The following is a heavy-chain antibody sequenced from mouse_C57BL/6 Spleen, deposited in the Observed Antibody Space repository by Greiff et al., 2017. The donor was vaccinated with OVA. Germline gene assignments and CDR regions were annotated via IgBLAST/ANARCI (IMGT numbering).Heavy chain of an antibody. D-gene: IGHD1-1*01. V-gene: IGHV1-80*01. Sequence: QVQLKESGAELVKPGASVKISCKASGYAFSSYWMNWVKQRPGKGLEWIGQIYPGDGDTNYNGKFKGKATLTADKSSSTAYMQLSSLTSEDSAVYFCARAAFYYYGSSPYFYAMDYWGQGTSVTVSS. CDR1: GYAFSSYW. CDR2: IYPGDGDT. J-gene: IGHJ4*01. CDR3: ARAAFYYYGSSPYFYAMDY.